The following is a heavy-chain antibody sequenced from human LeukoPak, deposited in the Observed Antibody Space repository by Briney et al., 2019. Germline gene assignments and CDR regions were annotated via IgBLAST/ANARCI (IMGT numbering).Heavy chain of an antibody. D-gene: IGHD6-13*01. CDR3: ARRDSSSWWSYFDY. CDR1: GGSISSYY. J-gene: IGHJ4*02. V-gene: IGHV4-59*01. CDR2: IYYSGST. Sequence: SETLSRTCTVSGGSISSYYWSWIRQAPGHGLEWIGYIYYSGSTNYNPSLKSLVTISVDTSKNQFSLKLSSVTAADTAVYYCARRDSSSWWSYFDYWGQGTLVTVSS.